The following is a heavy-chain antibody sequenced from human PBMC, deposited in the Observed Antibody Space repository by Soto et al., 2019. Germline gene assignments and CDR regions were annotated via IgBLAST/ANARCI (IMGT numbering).Heavy chain of an antibody. CDR1: GGSISSGGYY. V-gene: IGHV4-31*03. CDR3: ARDTGGSFDY. CDR2: IYYSGST. D-gene: IGHD2-15*01. J-gene: IGHJ4*02. Sequence: SETLSLTCTVSGGSISSGGYYWSWIRQHPGKGLEWIGYIYYSGSTYYNPSLKSRVTISVDTSKNQFSLKLSSVTAADTDVYYCARDTGGSFDYWGQGTLVTVYS.